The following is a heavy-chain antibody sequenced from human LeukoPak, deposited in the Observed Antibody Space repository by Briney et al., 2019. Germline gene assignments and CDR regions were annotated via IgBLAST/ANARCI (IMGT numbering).Heavy chain of an antibody. CDR1: GGSFSGYY. CDR3: ARGLGGRYFDWFSPSSYYYYYMDV. Sequence: SETLSLTCAVYGGSFSGYYWSWIRQPPGKGLEWIGEINHSGSTNYNPSLKSRVTISVDTSKNQFSLKLSSVTAADTAVYYCARGLGGRYFDWFSPSSYYYYYMDVWGKGTTVTVSS. CDR2: INHSGST. V-gene: IGHV4-34*01. J-gene: IGHJ6*03. D-gene: IGHD3-9*01.